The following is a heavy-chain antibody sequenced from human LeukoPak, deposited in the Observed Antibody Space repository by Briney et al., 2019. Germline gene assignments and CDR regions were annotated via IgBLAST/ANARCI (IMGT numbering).Heavy chain of an antibody. CDR1: GFTFSSYS. D-gene: IGHD3-3*01. CDR3: TRDLGGVTIFGVAP. CDR2: ISSSSSYI. J-gene: IGHJ5*02. Sequence: GGSLRLSCAASGFTFSSYSMNWVRQAPGKGLEWVSSISSSSSYIYYADSVKGRFTISRDNAKNSLYLQMNSLRAEDTAVYYCTRDLGGVTIFGVAPWGQGTLVTVSS. V-gene: IGHV3-21*01.